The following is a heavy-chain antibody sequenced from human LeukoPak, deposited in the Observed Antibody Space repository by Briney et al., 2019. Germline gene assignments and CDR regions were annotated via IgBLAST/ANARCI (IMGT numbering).Heavy chain of an antibody. D-gene: IGHD1-26*01. V-gene: IGHV3-66*02. Sequence: GGSLRLSCAASGFTVSSNYMSWVRQAPGKGLEWVSVIYSGDSTYYADSVKGRFTISRDNSKNTLYLQMNSLRAEDTAVYYCARVPPYSGSYSYYFDYWGQGTPVTVSS. CDR3: ARVPPYSGSYSYYFDY. CDR2: IYSGDST. CDR1: GFTVSSNY. J-gene: IGHJ4*02.